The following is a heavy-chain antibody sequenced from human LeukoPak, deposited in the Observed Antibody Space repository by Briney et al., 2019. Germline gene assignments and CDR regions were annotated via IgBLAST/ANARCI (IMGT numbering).Heavy chain of an antibody. CDR3: ARVRGSYSVDY. CDR1: GFTFSDYY. Sequence: NPGGSLRLSRAASGFTFSDYYMSWIRQAPGKGLEWISYISTSGTTTYYADSVKGRFTISRDDAKNSLYLQMNSLRADDTALYYCARVRGSYSVDYWGQGTLVTVSS. D-gene: IGHD3-10*01. V-gene: IGHV3-11*04. CDR2: ISTSGTTT. J-gene: IGHJ4*02.